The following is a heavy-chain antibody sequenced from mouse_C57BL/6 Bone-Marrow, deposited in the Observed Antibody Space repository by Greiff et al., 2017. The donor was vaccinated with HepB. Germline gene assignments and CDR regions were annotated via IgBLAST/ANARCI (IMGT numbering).Heavy chain of an antibody. CDR1: GFSFNTYA. V-gene: IGHV10-1*01. Sequence: GGGLVQPKGSLKLSCAASGFSFNTYAMNWVRQAPGKGLEWVARIRSKSNNYATYYADSVKDRFTISRDDSESMLYLQMNNLKTEDTAMYYCVSNYGSSPYFDVWGTGTTVTVSS. D-gene: IGHD1-1*01. CDR2: IRSKSNNYAT. J-gene: IGHJ1*03. CDR3: VSNYGSSPYFDV.